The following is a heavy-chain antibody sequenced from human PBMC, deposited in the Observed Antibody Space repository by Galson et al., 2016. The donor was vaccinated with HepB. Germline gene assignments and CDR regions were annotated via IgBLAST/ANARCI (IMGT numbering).Heavy chain of an antibody. Sequence: SVKVSCKASGYTFTGYYIHWVRQAPGQGLEWMGWIDPNSGGTKSAQNFQGRVTMTRDTSMRTVYLDLSGLILDDTAVYYCARGTPLRADYWGQGTLVTVSS. CDR1: GYTFTGYY. J-gene: IGHJ4*02. CDR3: ARGTPLRADY. V-gene: IGHV1-2*02. D-gene: IGHD3-10*01. CDR2: IDPNSGGT.